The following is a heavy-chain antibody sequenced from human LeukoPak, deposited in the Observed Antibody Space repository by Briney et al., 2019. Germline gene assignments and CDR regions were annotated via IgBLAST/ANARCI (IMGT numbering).Heavy chain of an antibody. D-gene: IGHD3/OR15-3a*01. CDR2: IKQDGSES. V-gene: IGHV3-7*01. Sequence: PGGSLRLSCAASGFTFSSYWMSWVRQAPGKGLEWVANIKQDGSESYYVDSVKGRFTISRDNAKNSLYLQMNSLRVEDTAVYYCAKDRTRYDYWGKGTLVTVSS. CDR3: AKDRTRYDY. J-gene: IGHJ4*02. CDR1: GFTFSSYW.